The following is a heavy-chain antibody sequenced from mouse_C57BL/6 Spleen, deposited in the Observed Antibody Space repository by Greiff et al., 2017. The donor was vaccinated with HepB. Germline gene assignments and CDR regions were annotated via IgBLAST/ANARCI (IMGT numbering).Heavy chain of an antibody. D-gene: IGHD2-5*01. CDR2: INYDGSST. CDR1: GFTFSDYY. J-gene: IGHJ4*01. Sequence: EVMLVESEGGLVQPGSSMKLSCTASGFTFSDYYMAWVRQVPEKGLEWVANINYDGSSTYYLDSLKSRFIISRDNAKNILYLQMSSLKSEDTATYYCARYYSNFWYAMDYWGQGTSVTVSS. CDR3: ARYYSNFWYAMDY. V-gene: IGHV5-16*01.